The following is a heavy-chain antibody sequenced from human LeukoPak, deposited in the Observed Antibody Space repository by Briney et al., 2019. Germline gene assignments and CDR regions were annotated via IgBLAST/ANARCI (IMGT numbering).Heavy chain of an antibody. CDR1: GFTFGDYA. CDR2: IRSKAYGGTT. V-gene: IGHV3-49*04. D-gene: IGHD3-22*01. Sequence: GGSLRLSCTASGFTFGDYAMSWVRQAPGKGLEWVGFIRSKAYGGTTEYAAPVKGRFTISRDDSKSIAYLQMNSLKTEDTAVYYCTRNSSGYSYGYYYMDVWGKGTTVTVSS. J-gene: IGHJ6*03. CDR3: TRNSSGYSYGYYYMDV.